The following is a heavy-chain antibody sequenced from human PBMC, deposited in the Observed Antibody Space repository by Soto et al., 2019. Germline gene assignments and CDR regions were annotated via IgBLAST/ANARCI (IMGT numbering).Heavy chain of an antibody. D-gene: IGHD5-12*01. V-gene: IGHV4-30-2*01. CDR2: IYHSGST. J-gene: IGHJ5*02. CDR3: ASYIVATIRGGWFDP. Sequence: QLQLQESGSGLVKPSQTLSLTCAVSGGSISSGGYSWSWIRQPPGKGLEWIGYIYHSGSTYYNPSIKSRVTISVDRSKNQFSLKLSSVTAADTAVYYCASYIVATIRGGWFDPWGQGTLVTVSS. CDR1: GGSISSGGYS.